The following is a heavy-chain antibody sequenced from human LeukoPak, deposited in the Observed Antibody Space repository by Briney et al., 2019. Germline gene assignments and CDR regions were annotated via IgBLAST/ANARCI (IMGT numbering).Heavy chain of an antibody. D-gene: IGHD2-2*01. Sequence: AGGSLRLSCAASGFTFSSYAMSWVRQAPGEGLEWVSAISGSGGSTYYADSVKGRFTISRDNSKNTLYLQMNSLRAEDTAVYYCAKASCSSTSCYAGYYYYYGMDVWGQGTTVTVSS. CDR3: AKASCSSTSCYAGYYYYYGMDV. CDR1: GFTFSSYA. CDR2: ISGSGGST. J-gene: IGHJ6*02. V-gene: IGHV3-23*01.